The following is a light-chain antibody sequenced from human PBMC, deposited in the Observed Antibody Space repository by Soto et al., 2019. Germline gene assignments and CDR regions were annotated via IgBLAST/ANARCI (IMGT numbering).Light chain of an antibody. CDR1: ETIASY. J-gene: IGKJ1*01. CDR2: AAS. V-gene: IGKV1-39*01. CDR3: QQPYNPPRT. Sequence: DIQMTQSPSSLSASVGDRVTITCRASETIASYLNWYQQRPGKAPKLLIYAASSLQSGVPSSFGGSGSGTDFTLTITSLKPEDFATYYCQQPYNPPRTFLQGTRL.